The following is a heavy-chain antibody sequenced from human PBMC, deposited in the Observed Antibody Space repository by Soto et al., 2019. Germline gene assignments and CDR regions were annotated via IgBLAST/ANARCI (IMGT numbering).Heavy chain of an antibody. CDR1: GYSFTSYW. J-gene: IGHJ6*02. D-gene: IGHD4-4*01. V-gene: IGHV5-51*01. Sequence: PGESLKISCNGSGYSFTSYWIGWVRQMPGKGLEWMGIIYPGDSDTRYSPSFQGQVTISADKSISTAYLQWSSLKASDAAMYYCARQSTVTTGGMDVWGQGTTVTVSS. CDR3: ARQSTVTTGGMDV. CDR2: IYPGDSDT.